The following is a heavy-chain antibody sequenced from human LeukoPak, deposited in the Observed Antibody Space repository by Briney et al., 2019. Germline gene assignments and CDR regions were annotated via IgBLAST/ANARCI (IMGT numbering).Heavy chain of an antibody. CDR1: GGSISSYY. V-gene: IGHV4-59*01. J-gene: IGHJ4*02. Sequence: SETLSLTCTVSGGSISSYYWSWIRQPPGKGLEWIGYIYYSGSTNYNPSLKSRITISVDTSKNHFSLKLSSMTAADTAVYYCARWGVVGAMKGFDYWGQGTLVTVSS. CDR2: IYYSGST. D-gene: IGHD2-15*01. CDR3: ARWGVVGAMKGFDY.